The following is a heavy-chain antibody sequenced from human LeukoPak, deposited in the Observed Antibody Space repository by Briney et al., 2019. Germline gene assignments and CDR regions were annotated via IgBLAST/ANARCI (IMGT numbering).Heavy chain of an antibody. CDR1: GFTFSSYW. J-gene: IGHJ4*02. V-gene: IGHV3-7*01. Sequence: GGSLRLSCAASGFTFSSYWMNWARQAPGKGLEWVASINHNGNVNYYVDSVKGRFTISRDNAKNSLYLQMNSLRAEDTAVYYCASSDSSGFPALDYWGQGTLVTVSS. D-gene: IGHD3-22*01. CDR3: ASSDSSGFPALDY. CDR2: INHNGNVN.